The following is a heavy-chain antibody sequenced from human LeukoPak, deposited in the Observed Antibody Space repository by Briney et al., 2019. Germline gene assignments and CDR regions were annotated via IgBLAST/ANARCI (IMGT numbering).Heavy chain of an antibody. CDR2: ISAYNGNT. CDR1: GGTFSSYA. V-gene: IGHV1-18*01. CDR3: ARVRLWVLTNYMDV. D-gene: IGHD2-2*03. Sequence: GASVKVSCKASGGTFSSYAISWVRQAPGQGLEWMGWISAYNGNTNYAQKLQGRVTMTTDTSTSTAYMELRSLRSDDTAVYYCARVRLWVLTNYMDVWGKGTTVTVSS. J-gene: IGHJ6*03.